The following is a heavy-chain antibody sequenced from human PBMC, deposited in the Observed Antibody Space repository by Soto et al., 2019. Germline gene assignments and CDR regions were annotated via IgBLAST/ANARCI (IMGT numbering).Heavy chain of an antibody. J-gene: IGHJ4*02. CDR1: GDSTRSGNYY. D-gene: IGHD3-9*01. Sequence: SETLSLTCTVSGDSTRSGNYYWSWIRQFPEKGLEWIGYIYYSGSSNYNPSLKSRVSISVDTSKNQFSLKLSSVTAADTAVYYCARHFSVDHFDYWGQGALVTVSS. V-gene: IGHV4-30-4*01. CDR2: IYYSGSS. CDR3: ARHFSVDHFDY.